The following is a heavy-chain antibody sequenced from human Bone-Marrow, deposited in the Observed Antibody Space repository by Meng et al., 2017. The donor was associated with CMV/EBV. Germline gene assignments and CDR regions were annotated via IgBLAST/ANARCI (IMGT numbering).Heavy chain of an antibody. CDR2: INPNSGGT. CDR3: ARHPRPPYSSTRFDY. J-gene: IGHJ4*02. D-gene: IGHD6-13*01. V-gene: IGHV1-2*02. CDR1: GYTFTGYY. Sequence: ASVKVSCKASGYTFTGYYMHWVRQAPGQGLEWMGWINPNSGGTNYAQKFQGRVTMTRDTSISTAYMELSRLRSDDTAVYYCARHPRPPYSSTRFDYWGQGTLVTVSS.